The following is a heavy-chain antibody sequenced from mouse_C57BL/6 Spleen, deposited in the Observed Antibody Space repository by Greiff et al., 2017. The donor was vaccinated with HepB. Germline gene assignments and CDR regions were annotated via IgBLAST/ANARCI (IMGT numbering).Heavy chain of an antibody. CDR2: TNPTNGRT. D-gene: IGHD1-1*01. V-gene: IGHV1S81*02. CDR3: ARIKKIVATYFDY. J-gene: IGHJ2*01. Sequence: VQLQQSGAELVKAGASVKMSCKASGYTFTSYWMHWVKQRLGQGLEWFAETNPTNGRTYYNEKFKSKATLTVDKSSSTAYMLLRGPTFEDSAVYYCARIKKIVATYFDYWGQCTTLTVSS. CDR1: GYTFTSYW.